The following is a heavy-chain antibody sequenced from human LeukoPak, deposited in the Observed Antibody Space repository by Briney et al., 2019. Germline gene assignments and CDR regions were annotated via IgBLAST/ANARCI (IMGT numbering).Heavy chain of an antibody. Sequence: GGSLRLSCAASGFTVSSNYMSWVRQAPGKGLEWVSVIYSGGSTYYADSVKGRFTISRDNSKNTLYLQMNSLRAEDTAVYYCARVPRALVTYYYGSGSQYYFDYWGQGTLVTVSS. J-gene: IGHJ4*02. V-gene: IGHV3-66*01. CDR3: ARVPRALVTYYYGSGSQYYFDY. D-gene: IGHD3-10*01. CDR2: IYSGGST. CDR1: GFTVSSNY.